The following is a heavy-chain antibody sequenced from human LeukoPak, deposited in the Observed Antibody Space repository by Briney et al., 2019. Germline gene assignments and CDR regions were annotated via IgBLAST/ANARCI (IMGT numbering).Heavy chain of an antibody. D-gene: IGHD3-10*01. CDR1: GGSFSGYY. CDR2: INHSGST. CDR3: ARRLWFGQTWFDP. J-gene: IGHJ5*02. Sequence: SETLSLTCAVYGGSFSGYYWSWIRQPPGKGLEWIGEINHSGSTNYNPSLKSRVAISVDTSKNQFSLKLSSVTAADTAVYYCARRLWFGQTWFDPWGQGTLVTVSS. V-gene: IGHV4-34*01.